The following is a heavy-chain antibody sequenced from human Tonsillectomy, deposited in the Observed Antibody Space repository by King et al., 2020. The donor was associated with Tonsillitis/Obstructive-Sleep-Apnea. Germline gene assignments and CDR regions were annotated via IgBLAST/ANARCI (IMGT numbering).Heavy chain of an antibody. Sequence: VQLVESGSELKKPGASMKVSCKASGYTFTNYAMNWVRQAPGQGLEWMGWINTNTGNPTYAQGFTGRFCLSLDTSVSTAYLQISSLKAEDTAVYYCARHGLYNWNYYGGNWFDPWGQGTLVTVSS. D-gene: IGHD1-7*01. CDR2: INTNTGNP. J-gene: IGHJ5*02. CDR1: GYTFTNYA. V-gene: IGHV7-4-1*02. CDR3: ARHGLYNWNYYGGNWFDP.